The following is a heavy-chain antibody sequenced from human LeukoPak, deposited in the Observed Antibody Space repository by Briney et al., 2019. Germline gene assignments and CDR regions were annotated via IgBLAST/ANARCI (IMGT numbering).Heavy chain of an antibody. CDR1: GGTFSSYA. Sequence: SVKVSCKASGGTFSSYAISWVRQAPGQGLEWMGRIIPILGIANYAQKFQGRVTITADKSTSTAYMELSSLRSEDTAVYYCARGGDCSSTSCYTNWFDPWGQGTLVTVSS. V-gene: IGHV1-69*04. CDR2: IIPILGIA. J-gene: IGHJ5*02. CDR3: ARGGDCSSTSCYTNWFDP. D-gene: IGHD2-2*02.